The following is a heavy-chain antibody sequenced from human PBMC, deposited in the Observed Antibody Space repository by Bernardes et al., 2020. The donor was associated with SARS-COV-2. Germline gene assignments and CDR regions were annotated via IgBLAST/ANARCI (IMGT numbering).Heavy chain of an antibody. CDR2: FDPEDGET. CDR1: GYTLTELS. J-gene: IGHJ5*02. V-gene: IGHV1-24*01. D-gene: IGHD1-1*01. Sequence: ASVKDSCKVSGYTLTELSMHWVRQAPGKGLEWMGGFDPEDGETIYAQKFQGRVTMTEDTSTDTAYMELSSLRSEDTAVYYCATAPPVLHPHWFDPWGQGTLVTVSS. CDR3: ATAPPVLHPHWFDP.